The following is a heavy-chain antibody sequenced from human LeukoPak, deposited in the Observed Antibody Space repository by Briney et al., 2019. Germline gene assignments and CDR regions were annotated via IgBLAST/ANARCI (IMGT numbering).Heavy chain of an antibody. D-gene: IGHD3-10*01. CDR3: ARSYNSGSYYPFYFDF. CDR2: IYYTGNS. Sequence: PSETLSLTCTVSGGSISSHYWSWIRQPPGKGLELIGHIYYTGNSNYGPSLMSRVTISVDTAKNFFSLKLNSVSAADTAVYYCARSYNSGSYYPFYFDFWGQGALVTVSS. CDR1: GGSISSHY. J-gene: IGHJ4*02. V-gene: IGHV4-59*11.